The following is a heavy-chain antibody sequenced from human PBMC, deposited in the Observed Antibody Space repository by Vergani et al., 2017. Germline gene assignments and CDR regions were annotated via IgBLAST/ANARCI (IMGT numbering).Heavy chain of an antibody. CDR3: ARTFDPAPYYYMDV. Sequence: QVQLVQSGAEVKKPGASVKVSCKASGYTFTSYAMHWVRQAPGQRLEWMGWSNAGNGNTKYSQKFQGRVTITRDSSASTAYMELSSLRSEDTAVYYCARTFDPAPYYYMDVWGKGTTVTVSS. D-gene: IGHD2/OR15-2a*01. V-gene: IGHV1-3*01. J-gene: IGHJ6*03. CDR2: SNAGNGNT. CDR1: GYTFTSYA.